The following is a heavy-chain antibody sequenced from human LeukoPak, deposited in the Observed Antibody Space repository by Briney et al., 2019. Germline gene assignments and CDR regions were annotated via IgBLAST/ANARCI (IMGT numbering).Heavy chain of an antibody. Sequence: SETLSLTCTVSGGSISSHYWSWIRQPPGKGLEWIGYVYYSGSTNYNPSLKSRVTISVDTSKNQFSLKLGSVTAADTAVYYCARMRDWFDPWGQGTLVTVSS. J-gene: IGHJ5*02. CDR1: GGSISSHY. V-gene: IGHV4-59*11. CDR3: ARMRDWFDP. CDR2: VYYSGST.